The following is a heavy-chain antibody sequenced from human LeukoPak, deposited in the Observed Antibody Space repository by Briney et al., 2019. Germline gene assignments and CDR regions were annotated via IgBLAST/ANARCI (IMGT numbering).Heavy chain of an antibody. Sequence: GGSLRLSCAASGFTVSSNYMSWVRQAPGKGLEWVSVIYSGGSTYYADSVQGRFTISRDNSKNTLYLQMNSLRAEDTAVYYCARNIFVGYSGSYLGIDYWGQGTLVTVSP. J-gene: IGHJ4*02. D-gene: IGHD1-26*01. CDR3: ARNIFVGYSGSYLGIDY. CDR2: IYSGGST. CDR1: GFTVSSNY. V-gene: IGHV3-66*01.